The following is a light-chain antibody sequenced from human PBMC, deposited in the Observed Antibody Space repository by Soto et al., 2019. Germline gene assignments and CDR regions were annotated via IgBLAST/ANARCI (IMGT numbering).Light chain of an antibody. CDR2: AAS. CDR1: QSISSY. Sequence: DIQMTQSPSSLSASVGDRVTITCRASQSISSYLNWYQQKPGEAAKLLSYAASSLQSGVPSRFSGSGSGTDFTLTISSLQPEDFATYYCQQSYSTPGYTFGQGTKLEIK. CDR3: QQSYSTPGYT. V-gene: IGKV1-39*01. J-gene: IGKJ2*01.